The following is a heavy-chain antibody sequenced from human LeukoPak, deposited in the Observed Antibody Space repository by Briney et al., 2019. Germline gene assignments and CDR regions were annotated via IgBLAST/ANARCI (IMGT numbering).Heavy chain of an antibody. V-gene: IGHV3-30*04. Sequence: GRSLRLSCAASGFTFSSYAMHWVRQAPGKGLEWVAVISYDGSNKYYADSVKGRFTISRDNSKNTLYLQMNSLRAEDTAVYYCARDFYPVVRAFDYWGQGTLVTVSS. CDR2: ISYDGSNK. CDR1: GFTFSSYA. CDR3: ARDFYPVVRAFDY. D-gene: IGHD3-10*01. J-gene: IGHJ4*02.